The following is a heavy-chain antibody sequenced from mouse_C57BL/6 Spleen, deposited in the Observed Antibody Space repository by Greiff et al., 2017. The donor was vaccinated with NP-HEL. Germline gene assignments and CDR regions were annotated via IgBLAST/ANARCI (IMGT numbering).Heavy chain of an antibody. Sequence: EVKLVESGGGLVQPGGSMKLSCVASGFTFSNYWMNWVRQSPEKGLEWVAQIRLKSDNYATHYAESVKGRFTISRADSKSSVYLQMNNLSAEDTGIYYGTAHYDGNHGRFAYWGQGTLVTVSA. CDR3: TAHYDGNHGRFAY. J-gene: IGHJ3*01. V-gene: IGHV6-3*01. CDR1: GFTFSNYW. D-gene: IGHD2-1*01. CDR2: IRLKSDNYAT.